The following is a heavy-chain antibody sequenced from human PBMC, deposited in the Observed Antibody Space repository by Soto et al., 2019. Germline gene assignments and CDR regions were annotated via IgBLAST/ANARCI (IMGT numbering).Heavy chain of an antibody. V-gene: IGHV3-23*01. CDR2: ISESGGSA. CDR1: GFTFSVYA. Sequence: EVQLLESGGGLVQPGGSLRLSCAASGFTFSVYAMSWVRQVPGKGLEWVSTISESGGSAYYADSVKGRFTISRDNSKNTLYLQMNSLRAEDTAVYYCARPYGGKIGDALDIWGQGTMVTVSS. CDR3: ARPYGGKIGDALDI. D-gene: IGHD2-15*01. J-gene: IGHJ3*02.